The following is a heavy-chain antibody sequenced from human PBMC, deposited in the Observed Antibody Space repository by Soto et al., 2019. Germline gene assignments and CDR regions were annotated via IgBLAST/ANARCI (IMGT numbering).Heavy chain of an antibody. Sequence: GESLKISCAASGFTFSSYAMSWVRQAPGKGLEWVSAISGSGGSTYYADSVKGRFTISRDNSKNTLYLQMNSLRAEDTAVYYCAKNVVVPAAILDYYYYGMDVWGQGTTVTVSS. CDR3: AKNVVVPAAILDYYYYGMDV. J-gene: IGHJ6*02. CDR1: GFTFSSYA. V-gene: IGHV3-23*01. D-gene: IGHD2-2*02. CDR2: ISGSGGST.